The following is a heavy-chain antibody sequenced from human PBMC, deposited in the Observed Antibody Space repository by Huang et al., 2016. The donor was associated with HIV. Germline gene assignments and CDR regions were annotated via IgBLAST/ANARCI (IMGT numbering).Heavy chain of an antibody. CDR2: IFPDASDP. CDR1: GYSFSSYW. D-gene: IGHD6-6*01. Sequence: VQLVQSGAEVKKPGESLKISCKGSGYSFSSYWIAWVRQMPGKGLEWMGIIFPDASDPTYSPSFEGQVTISADKSIGTAYLQWSSLKASDTAMYYCARRFSSSSGYFDYWGQGSLVTVSS. CDR3: ARRFSSSSGYFDY. J-gene: IGHJ4*02. V-gene: IGHV5-51*01.